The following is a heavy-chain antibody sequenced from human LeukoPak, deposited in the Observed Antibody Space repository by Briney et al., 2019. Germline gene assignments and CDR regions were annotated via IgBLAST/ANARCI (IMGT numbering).Heavy chain of an antibody. V-gene: IGHV3-74*01. CDR2: INTDGSIT. Sequence: GGSLRLSCAASGFTFSNYWMHWVRQGPGKGLDWVSHINTDGSITNYADSVKGRFTISRDNAKNSLYLQMNSLRAEDTAVYYCAFNSGYSSAWPPDYWGQGTLVTVSS. CDR3: AFNSGYSSAWPPDY. CDR1: GFTFSNYW. J-gene: IGHJ4*02. D-gene: IGHD6-19*01.